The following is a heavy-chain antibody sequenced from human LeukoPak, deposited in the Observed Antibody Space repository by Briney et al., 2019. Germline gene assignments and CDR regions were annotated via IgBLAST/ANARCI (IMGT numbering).Heavy chain of an antibody. CDR1: GGTFSSYA. Sequence: SVKVSCKASGGTFSSYATSWVRQAPGQGLEWVGGIIPIFGTANYAQKFQGRVTITADKSTSTAYMELSSLRSEDTAVYYCARAAAGTLWYWFDPWGQGTLVTVSS. V-gene: IGHV1-69*06. CDR2: IIPIFGTA. J-gene: IGHJ5*02. D-gene: IGHD6-13*01. CDR3: ARAAAGTLWYWFDP.